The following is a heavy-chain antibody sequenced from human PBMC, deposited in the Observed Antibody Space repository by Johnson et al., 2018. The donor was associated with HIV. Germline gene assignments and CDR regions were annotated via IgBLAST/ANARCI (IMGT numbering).Heavy chain of an antibody. Sequence: VLLLESGGGVVRPGGSLRLSCAASGFTFDDYGLRWVRQAPGKGLEWVSGMNWNGGSTGYADSVKGRCTISRDNAKNSLYLQMNSLRAEDTALYYCAREGGGFREFGGFDIWGQGTMVTVSS. J-gene: IGHJ3*02. CDR1: GFTFDDYG. CDR2: MNWNGGST. CDR3: AREGGGFREFGGFDI. D-gene: IGHD3-10*01. V-gene: IGHV3-20*04.